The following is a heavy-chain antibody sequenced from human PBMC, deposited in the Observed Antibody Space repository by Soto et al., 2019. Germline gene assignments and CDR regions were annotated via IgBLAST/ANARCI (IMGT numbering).Heavy chain of an antibody. CDR3: AKDLDWRYYFDY. D-gene: IGHD3-9*01. CDR2: ISGSGGST. Sequence: GWSLRLSCAASGFTFSSYAMSWVRQAPGKGLEWVSAISGSGGSTYYADSVKGRFTISRDNSKNTLYLQMNSLRAEDTAVYYCAKDLDWRYYFDYWGQGTPVTVSS. CDR1: GFTFSSYA. V-gene: IGHV3-23*01. J-gene: IGHJ4*02.